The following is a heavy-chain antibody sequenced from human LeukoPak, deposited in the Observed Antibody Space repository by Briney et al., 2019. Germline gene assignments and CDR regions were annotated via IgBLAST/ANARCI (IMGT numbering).Heavy chain of an antibody. V-gene: IGHV1-18*01. D-gene: IGHD3-3*01. J-gene: IGHJ4*02. Sequence: ASVRVSCKASGYTFTSYGISWVRQAPGQGLEWMAWISTYSGNTNYAQNLQGRVTMTTDTSTSTAYMELTSLRSDDTAVYYCARGMHLAYYDFWSGYSNPFDYWGQGTLVTVSS. CDR3: ARGMHLAYYDFWSGYSNPFDY. CDR1: GYTFTSYG. CDR2: ISTYSGNT.